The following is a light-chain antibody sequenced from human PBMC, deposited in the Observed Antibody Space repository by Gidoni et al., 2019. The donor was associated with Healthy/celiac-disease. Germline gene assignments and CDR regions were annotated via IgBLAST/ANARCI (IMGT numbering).Light chain of an antibody. CDR3: QQYNNWPPLT. V-gene: IGKV3-15*01. J-gene: IGKJ4*01. CDR2: GAS. CDR1: QSVSSN. Sequence: ESVMTHSPATLSVSPGERATLSCSASQSVSSNLAWYQQKPGKAPRLLIYGASTRATGIPARFSGSGSGTEFTLTISSLQSEDFAVYYCQQYNNWPPLTFGGGTKVEIK.